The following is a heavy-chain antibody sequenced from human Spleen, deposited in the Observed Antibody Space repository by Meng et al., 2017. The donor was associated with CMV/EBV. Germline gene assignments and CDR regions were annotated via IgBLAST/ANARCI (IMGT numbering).Heavy chain of an antibody. V-gene: IGHV4-4*02. CDR2: VSHRGSA. Sequence: VSGVSVSSPNWWSWVRRPPGKGLEWIGEVSHRGSATCNPSLKSRVTMSIDNSKNQFSLQLNSVTAADTAVYYCTRSGTSAWYYFDSWGQGTLVTVSS. CDR3: TRSGTSAWYYFDS. J-gene: IGHJ4*02. CDR1: GVSVSSPNW. D-gene: IGHD6-19*01.